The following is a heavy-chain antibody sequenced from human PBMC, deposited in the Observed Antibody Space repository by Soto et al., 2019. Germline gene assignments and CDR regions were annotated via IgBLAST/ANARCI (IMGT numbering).Heavy chain of an antibody. V-gene: IGHV1-69*02. CDR2: IIPILGIA. CDR1: GGTFSSYT. J-gene: IGHJ3*02. CDR3: AGGKSRGAIGGGTPWASPIQRPPEAFDI. D-gene: IGHD1-26*01. Sequence: GASVKVSCKASGGTFSSYTISWVRQAPGQGLEWMGRIIPILGIANYAQKFQGRVTITADKSTSTAYMELSSLRSEDTAVYYCAGGKSRGAIGGGTPWASPIQRPPEAFDIWGPGTMVTVSS.